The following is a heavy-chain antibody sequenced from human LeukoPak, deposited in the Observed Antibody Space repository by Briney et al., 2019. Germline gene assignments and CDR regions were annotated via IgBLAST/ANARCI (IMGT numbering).Heavy chain of an antibody. Sequence: SETLSLTCTVSGGSISSYYWSWIRQPPGKGLEWIGYIYYSGSTNYNPSLKSRVTISVDTSKNQFSLKLSSVTAADTAVYYCARGRGIAAAYYYYYYMDVWGKGTTVTVSS. CDR3: ARGRGIAAAYYYYYYMDV. D-gene: IGHD6-13*01. V-gene: IGHV4-59*01. CDR2: IYYSGST. CDR1: GGSISSYY. J-gene: IGHJ6*03.